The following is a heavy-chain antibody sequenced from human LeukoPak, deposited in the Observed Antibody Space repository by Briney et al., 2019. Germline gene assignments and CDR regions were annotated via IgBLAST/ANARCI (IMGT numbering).Heavy chain of an antibody. Sequence: GASVTVSCKASGYTFTSCDINWVRQATGQGLEWMGWMNPNSGNTGYAQKFQGRVTMTRNTSISTAYMELSSLRSEDTAVYYCARAGGVVVAATPNWFDPWGQGTLVTVSS. J-gene: IGHJ5*02. V-gene: IGHV1-8*01. D-gene: IGHD2-15*01. CDR1: GYTFTSCD. CDR3: ARAGGVVVAATPNWFDP. CDR2: MNPNSGNT.